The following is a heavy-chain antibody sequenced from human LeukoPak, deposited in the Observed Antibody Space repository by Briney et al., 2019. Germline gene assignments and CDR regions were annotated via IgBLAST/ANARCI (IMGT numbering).Heavy chain of an antibody. J-gene: IGHJ4*02. V-gene: IGHV3-23*01. CDR3: AKDPGVVPAHYFDY. CDR1: GFTFSSYA. Sequence: PGGSLRLSCAASGFTFSSYAMNWVRQAPGKGLEWVSGTGSTGVSTFHADSVKGRFTVSRDNSKNTLSLQMNSLRAEDTAVYYCAKDPGVVPAHYFDYWGQGTLVTVSS. CDR2: TGSTGVST. D-gene: IGHD2-2*01.